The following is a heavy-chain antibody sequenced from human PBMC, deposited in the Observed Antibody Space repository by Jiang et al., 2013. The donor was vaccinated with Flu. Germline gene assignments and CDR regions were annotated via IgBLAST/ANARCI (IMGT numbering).Heavy chain of an antibody. CDR2: IDWDDDR. CDR3: ARIQAGYSSGSYNFD. Sequence: VKPTQTLTLTCSFSGFSLTTYGMGVNWIRQPSGKALEWLARIDWDDDRYFSTSLRPRLTISKDTSKNQVVLTMTNVDPVDTGTYFCARIQAGYSSGSYNFD. J-gene: IGHJ4*01. CDR1: GFSLTTYGMG. V-gene: IGHV2-70*11. D-gene: IGHD6-19*01.